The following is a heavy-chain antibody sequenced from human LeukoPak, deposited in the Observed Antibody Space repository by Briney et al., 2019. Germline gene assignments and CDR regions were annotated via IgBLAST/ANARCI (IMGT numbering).Heavy chain of an antibody. Sequence: GGSLRLSCAVSGLTFSTYSMTWVRQAPGKGLEWVSSIYNSGAKIFYADSVKGRFTISRDNSKNMLYLQMNSLRVEDTAVYYCAKDVAPDSGWDLDYWGQGTLVTVSS. CDR3: AKDVAPDSGWDLDY. J-gene: IGHJ4*02. D-gene: IGHD6-19*01. CDR2: IYNSGAKI. CDR1: GLTFSTYS. V-gene: IGHV3-23*01.